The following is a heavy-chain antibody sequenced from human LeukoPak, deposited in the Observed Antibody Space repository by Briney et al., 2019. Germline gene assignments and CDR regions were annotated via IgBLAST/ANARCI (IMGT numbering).Heavy chain of an antibody. CDR1: GFTLGSYW. CDR2: INEDGSEK. Sequence: GGSLRLSCAASGFTLGSYWMSWVRQAPGKGLEWVANINEDGSEKYYVDSVKGRFTISRDNAKNSLYLQMYSLRAEDTAVYYCARAKVTNDYWGQGTLVTVSS. V-gene: IGHV3-7*03. CDR3: ARAKVTNDY. J-gene: IGHJ4*02. D-gene: IGHD4-17*01.